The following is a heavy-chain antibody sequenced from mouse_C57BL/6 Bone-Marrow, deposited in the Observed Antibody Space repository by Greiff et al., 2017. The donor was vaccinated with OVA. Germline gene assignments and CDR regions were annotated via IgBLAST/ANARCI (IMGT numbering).Heavy chain of an antibody. CDR2: IYPSDGST. V-gene: IGHV1-85*01. J-gene: IGHJ2*01. Sequence: VMLVESGPELVKPGASVKLSCKASGYTFTSYDINWVKQRPGQGLEWIGWIYPSDGSTKYNEKFKGKATLTVDTSSSTAYMELHSLTSEASAVYVCASGTGNYQDYWGQGTTLTVSS. CDR1: GYTFTSYD. D-gene: IGHD2-1*01. CDR3: ASGTGNYQDY.